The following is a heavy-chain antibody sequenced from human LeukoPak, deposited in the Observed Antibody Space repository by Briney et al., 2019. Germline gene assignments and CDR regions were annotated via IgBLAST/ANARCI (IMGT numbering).Heavy chain of an antibody. J-gene: IGHJ5*02. CDR1: GFTFSSYA. V-gene: IGHV3-23*01. D-gene: IGHD6-19*01. Sequence: GGSLRLFCAASGFTFSSYAMIWVRQAPGEGREGVSAISGSGVITYYGDSANGRFTISTDNSKNKLYLKMNRLRAEDTAVYYCAKGEGKWLVSWFDPWDQGTLVIVSS. CDR2: ISGSGVIT. CDR3: AKGEGKWLVSWFDP.